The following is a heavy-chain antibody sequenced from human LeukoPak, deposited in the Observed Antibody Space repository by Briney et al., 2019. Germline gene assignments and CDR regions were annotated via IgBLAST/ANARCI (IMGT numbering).Heavy chain of an antibody. CDR3: ARERRGYGYGTLDP. Sequence: PGGSLRLSCVASGIDFNVYEFHWVRQSPGKGLEWVALISDNGLRTEYAESLKGRFTVSRHNSKNTVDLQMNNLRVEDTAVYFCARERRGYGYGTLDPWGQGTLVTASS. D-gene: IGHD5-12*01. J-gene: IGHJ5*02. V-gene: IGHV3-30*01. CDR1: GIDFNVYE. CDR2: ISDNGLRT.